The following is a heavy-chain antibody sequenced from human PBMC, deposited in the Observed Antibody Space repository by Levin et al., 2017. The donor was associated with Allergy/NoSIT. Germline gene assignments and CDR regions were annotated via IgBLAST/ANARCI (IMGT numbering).Heavy chain of an antibody. CDR3: ARDPMNSGYGYQDTPIGDY. CDR1: GFTFSSYA. CDR2: ISGSGGST. V-gene: IGHV3-23*01. Sequence: GESLKISCAASGFTFSSYAMSWVRQAPGKGLEWVSAISGSGGSTYYADSVKGRFTISRDNSKNTLYLQMNSLRYEDTAVYYCARDPMNSGYGYQDTPIGDYWGQGTLVTVSS. D-gene: IGHD5-12*01. J-gene: IGHJ4*02.